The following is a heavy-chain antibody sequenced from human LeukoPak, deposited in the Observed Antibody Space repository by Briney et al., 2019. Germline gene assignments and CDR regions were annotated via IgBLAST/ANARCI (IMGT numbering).Heavy chain of an antibody. V-gene: IGHV3-23*01. CDR2: ISGSGGST. CDR1: GFTFSSYA. CDR3: AKDLRNYCSGGSCYFESAFDI. Sequence: GGSLRLSCAASGFTFSSYAMSWVRQAPGKGLEWGSAISGSGGSTYYADSVKGRFTISRDNSKNTLYPQMNSLRAEDTAVYYCAKDLRNYCSGGSCYFESAFDIWGQGTMVTVSS. D-gene: IGHD2-15*01. J-gene: IGHJ3*02.